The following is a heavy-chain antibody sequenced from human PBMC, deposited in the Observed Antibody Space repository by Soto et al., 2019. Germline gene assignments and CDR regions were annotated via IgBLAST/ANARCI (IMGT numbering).Heavy chain of an antibody. D-gene: IGHD6-13*01. Sequence: EVQLLESGGGLVQPGGSLRLSCAASGFTFSSYAMSWVRQAPGKGLEWVSAISGSGGSTYYADSVKGRFTISRDNSKNTRYLQMNSLRAEDTAVYYCAKDSSSWYYYYGTDVWGQGTTVTVSS. J-gene: IGHJ6*02. CDR3: AKDSSSWYYYYGTDV. CDR1: GFTFSSYA. CDR2: ISGSGGST. V-gene: IGHV3-23*01.